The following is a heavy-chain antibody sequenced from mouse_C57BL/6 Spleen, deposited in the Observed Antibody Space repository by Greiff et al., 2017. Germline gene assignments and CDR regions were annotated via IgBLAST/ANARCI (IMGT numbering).Heavy chain of an antibody. D-gene: IGHD1-1*01. V-gene: IGHV5-6*01. Sequence: VQLKESGGDLVKPGGSLKLSCAASGFTFSSYGMSWVRQTPDKRLEWVATISSGGSYTYYPDSVKGRFTISRDNAKNTLYLQMSSLKSEDTAMYYCARQNYYGSSPHYYAMDYWGQGTSVTVSS. CDR2: ISSGGSYT. CDR1: GFTFSSYG. J-gene: IGHJ4*01. CDR3: ARQNYYGSSPHYYAMDY.